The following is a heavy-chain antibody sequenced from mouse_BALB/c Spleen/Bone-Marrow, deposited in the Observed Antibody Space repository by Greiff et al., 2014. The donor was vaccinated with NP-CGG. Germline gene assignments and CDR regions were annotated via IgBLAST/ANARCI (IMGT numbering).Heavy chain of an antibody. Sequence: EVNVVESGGGLVQPGGSLKLSCAASGFDFSRYWTTWVRQAPGKGLEWIGEINPASSTINYTPSLKDKFIISRDNAKNTLYLQMSKVRSEDTALYYCAKNYYYGYAAYWGQGTLVPVPA. CDR3: AKNYYYGYAAY. V-gene: IGHV4-1*02. D-gene: IGHD1-2*01. J-gene: IGHJ3*01. CDR1: GFDFSRYW. CDR2: INPASSTI.